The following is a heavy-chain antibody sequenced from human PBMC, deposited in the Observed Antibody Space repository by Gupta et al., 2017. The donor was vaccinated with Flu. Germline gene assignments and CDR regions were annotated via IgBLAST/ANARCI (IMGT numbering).Heavy chain of an antibody. J-gene: IGHJ5*02. Sequence: EAPLVESGGGLVKPGGSLTLSCAASGFDFITSYMDWVRQAPGRGLEWVSSISGESSYIYYADSFRGRFTVSRDNAKNSLYLQLNNLEVEDTALYYCVRARAPCINGICYRFDLWGQGTLGHCLL. CDR3: VRARAPCINGICYRFDL. CDR2: ISGESSYI. CDR1: GFDFITSY. D-gene: IGHD2-8*01. V-gene: IGHV3-21*02.